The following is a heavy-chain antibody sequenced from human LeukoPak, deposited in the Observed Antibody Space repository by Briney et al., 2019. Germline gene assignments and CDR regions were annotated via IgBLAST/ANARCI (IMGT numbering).Heavy chain of an antibody. CDR1: GFTFSSYS. V-gene: IGHV4-39*07. Sequence: GSLRLSCAASGFTFSSYSMNWVRQAPGKGLEWIGSIYYSGSTYYNPSLKSRVTISVDTSKNQFSLKLSSVTAADTAVYYCARVSIAARGDFDYWCQGTLVTVSS. CDR3: ARVSIAARGDFDY. D-gene: IGHD6-6*01. CDR2: IYYSGST. J-gene: IGHJ4*02.